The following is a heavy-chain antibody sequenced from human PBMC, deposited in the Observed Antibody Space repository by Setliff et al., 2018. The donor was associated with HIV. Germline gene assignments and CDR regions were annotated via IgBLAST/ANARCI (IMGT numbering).Heavy chain of an antibody. CDR3: VRASGGFYDVLTGSPYGDWFDS. J-gene: IGHJ5*01. Sequence: YLSWVRQTPGKGLEWVSIIYSGGSTYYADSVEGRFTISRDNRNNTVYLQMSSLKVEDTAIYYCVRASGGFYDVLTGSPYGDWFDSWGQGARVTVSS. CDR2: IYSGGST. CDR1: Y. D-gene: IGHD3-9*01. V-gene: IGHV3-53*01.